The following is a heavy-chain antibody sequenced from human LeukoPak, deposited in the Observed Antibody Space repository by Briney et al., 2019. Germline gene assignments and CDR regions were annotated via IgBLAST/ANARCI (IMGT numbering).Heavy chain of an antibody. CDR3: ARALSYSYGSMDF. J-gene: IGHJ4*02. CDR1: GISFSSYS. V-gene: IGHV3-21*01. Sequence: PWGSLRLSCAASGISFSSYSMNWVRQAPGKGLEWVASISSGSKYIYNADSVKGRFTISRDNAKNSLYLQMNRLRAEDTAVYYCARALSYSYGSMDFWGQGTLVIVSS. D-gene: IGHD5-18*01. CDR2: ISSGSKYI.